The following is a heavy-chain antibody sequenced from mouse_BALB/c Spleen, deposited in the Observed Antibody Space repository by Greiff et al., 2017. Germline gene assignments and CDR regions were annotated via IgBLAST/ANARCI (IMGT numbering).Heavy chain of an antibody. D-gene: IGHD1-1*01. Sequence: EVKLQESGAELVKPGASVKLSCTASGFNIKDTYMHWVKQRPEQGLEWIGRIDPANGNTKYDPKFQGKATITADTSSNTAYLQLSSLTSEDTAVYYCALEGYYYGSSYRYFDVWGAGTTVTVSS. CDR2: IDPANGNT. V-gene: IGHV14-3*02. J-gene: IGHJ1*01. CDR1: GFNIKDTY. CDR3: ALEGYYYGSSYRYFDV.